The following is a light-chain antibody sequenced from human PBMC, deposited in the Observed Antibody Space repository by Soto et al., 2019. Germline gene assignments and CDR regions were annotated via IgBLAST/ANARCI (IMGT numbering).Light chain of an antibody. CDR1: QSVRNN. CDR2: DTS. Sequence: EIVMTQSPSTLSVSPGERATLSCRASQSVRNNLAWYQQKPGQAPRLLIYDTSTRATGIPGRFSGSGSGTEFTLTISCLQSEDFVVYYCPQYSALHLFGPGTKVDIQ. CDR3: PQYSALHL. V-gene: IGKV3-15*01. J-gene: IGKJ3*01.